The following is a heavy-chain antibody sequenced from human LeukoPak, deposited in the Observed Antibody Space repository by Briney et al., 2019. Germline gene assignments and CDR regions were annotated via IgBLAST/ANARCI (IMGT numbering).Heavy chain of an antibody. Sequence: SQTLSLTCTVSGGTISTYYWGWIRQPPGKGLEWIGYIYYSGSTNYNPSLKSRVTISVDTSKNQFSLKLSSVTAADTAVYYCAIEATVTTSYYMDVWGKGTTVTVSS. V-gene: IGHV4-59*12. CDR3: AIEATVTTSYYMDV. CDR2: IYYSGST. J-gene: IGHJ6*03. CDR1: GGTISTYY. D-gene: IGHD4-11*01.